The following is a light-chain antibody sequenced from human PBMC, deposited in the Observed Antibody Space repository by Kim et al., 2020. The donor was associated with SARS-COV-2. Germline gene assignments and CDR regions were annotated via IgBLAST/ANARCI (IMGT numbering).Light chain of an antibody. V-gene: IGLV3-21*04. CDR1: KIGSKS. J-gene: IGLJ2*01. CDR2: YDT. Sequence: SYELTQPPSVSVAPGETASITCGGDKIGSKSVHWYQQRPGQAPVLVIYYDTDRPSGIPERFSGSNSGDTATLTISRVEAEAEADYFCQVWDLYSMFFGGG. CDR3: QVWDLYSMF.